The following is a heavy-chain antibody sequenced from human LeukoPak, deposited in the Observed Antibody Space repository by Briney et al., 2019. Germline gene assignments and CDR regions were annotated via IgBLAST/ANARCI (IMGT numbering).Heavy chain of an antibody. Sequence: GGSLRLSCAASGFTFSSFAINWVRQAPGKGLEWVANIKQDGSEKYYVDSVKGRFTISRDNAKNSLYLQMNSLRAEDTAVYYCARDEFGEFLIDYWGQGTLVTVSS. CDR1: GFTFSSFA. J-gene: IGHJ4*02. V-gene: IGHV3-7*01. CDR3: ARDEFGEFLIDY. D-gene: IGHD3-10*01. CDR2: IKQDGSEK.